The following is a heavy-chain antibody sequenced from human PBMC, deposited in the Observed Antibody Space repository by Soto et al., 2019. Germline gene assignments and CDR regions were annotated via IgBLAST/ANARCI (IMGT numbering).Heavy chain of an antibody. CDR1: GGTFSSYA. CDR2: IIPIFGTA. J-gene: IGHJ4*02. CDR3: SSSSATDHFDY. V-gene: IGHV1-69*12. Sequence: QVQLVQSGAEVKKPGSSVQISCKASGGTFSSYAISWVRPATGQGLEWMGGIIPIFGTANYAQKFQGRVTITADESTSTAYMELSSLRSEDTDVDYCSSSSATDHFDYWGQGTLVTVSS. D-gene: IGHD6-13*01.